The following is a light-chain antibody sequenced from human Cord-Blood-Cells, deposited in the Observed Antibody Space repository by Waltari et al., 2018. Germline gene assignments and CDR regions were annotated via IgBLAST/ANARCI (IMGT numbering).Light chain of an antibody. CDR3: CSYAGVWV. J-gene: IGLJ3*02. Sequence: QSALTQPASVSGSPGQSITISCTGTSSDVGSYNLVSWYQQHPGKAPKLMIYEGSKRPSVVSNRFSGSEAGNTASLTSSGLQAEDEADYYCCSYAGVWVFGGGTKLTVL. CDR2: EGS. V-gene: IGLV2-23*01. CDR1: SSDVGSYNL.